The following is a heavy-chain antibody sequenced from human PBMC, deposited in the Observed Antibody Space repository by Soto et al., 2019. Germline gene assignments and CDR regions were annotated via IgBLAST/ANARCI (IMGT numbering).Heavy chain of an antibody. J-gene: IGHJ3*02. V-gene: IGHV3-33*01. CDR1: GFTFSSYG. CDR2: IWYDGSNK. CDR3: ARESTLTRGLDYGDSTAAFDI. D-gene: IGHD4-17*01. Sequence: GGSLRLSCAASGFTFSSYGMHWVRQAPGKGLEWVAVIWYDGSNKYYADSVKGRFTISRDNSKNTLYLQMNSLRAEDTAVYYCARESTLTRGLDYGDSTAAFDIWGQGTMVTVSS.